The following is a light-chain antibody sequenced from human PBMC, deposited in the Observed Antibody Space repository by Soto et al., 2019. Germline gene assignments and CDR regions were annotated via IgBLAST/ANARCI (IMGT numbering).Light chain of an antibody. V-gene: IGLV1-40*01. CDR2: GST. CDR3: QSYDTSPSGGV. Sequence: QSVLTQPPSVSGAPGQRVTISCTGSSSNIGAGYDVHWYQQLPGTAPKLLIYGSTNRPSGVPDRFSGSKSGASASLAITGLQAEDEADYYCQSYDTSPSGGVFGGGTKLTVL. J-gene: IGLJ3*02. CDR1: SSNIGAGYD.